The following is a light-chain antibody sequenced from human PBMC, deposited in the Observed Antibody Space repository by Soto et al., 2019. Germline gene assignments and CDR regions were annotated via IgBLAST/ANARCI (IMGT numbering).Light chain of an antibody. CDR1: SSDVGGYNY. V-gene: IGLV2-8*01. Sequence: QSALTQPPSASGSPGQSVTISCTGTSSDVGGYNYVSWYRQHPGKAPKLMIYEVSKRPSGVPDRFSGSKSGNTASLTVSGLQAEDEADYYCSSYAGSNNLLFGGGTKLPS. CDR3: SSYAGSNNLL. CDR2: EVS. J-gene: IGLJ2*01.